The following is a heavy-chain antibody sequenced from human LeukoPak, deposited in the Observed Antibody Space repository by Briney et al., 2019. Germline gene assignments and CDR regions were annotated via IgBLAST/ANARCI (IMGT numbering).Heavy chain of an antibody. CDR2: ISGSSNTI. V-gene: IGHV3-48*01. J-gene: IGHJ4*02. CDR3: AKGYIAAAGTIDY. D-gene: IGHD6-13*01. CDR1: GFTFSTYS. Sequence: PGGSLRLSCAASGFTFSTYSLNWVRQAPGKGLEWVSYISGSSNTIYYADSVKVRFTISRDNSKNTLYLQMNSLRAEDTAVYYCAKGYIAAAGTIDYWGQGTLVTVSS.